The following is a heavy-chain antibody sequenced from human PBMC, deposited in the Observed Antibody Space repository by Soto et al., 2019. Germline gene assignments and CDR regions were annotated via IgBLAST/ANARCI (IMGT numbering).Heavy chain of an antibody. CDR2: IYYSGST. Sequence: SETLSLTCTVSGGSISSGGYYWSWIRQHPGKGLEWIGYIYYSGSTYYNPSLKSRVTISVDTSKNQFSLKLSSVTAADTAVYYCARDRHTRYCSGGSCYSYNWFDPWGQGTLVTVS. V-gene: IGHV4-31*03. CDR1: GGSISSGGYY. CDR3: ARDRHTRYCSGGSCYSYNWFDP. J-gene: IGHJ5*02. D-gene: IGHD2-15*01.